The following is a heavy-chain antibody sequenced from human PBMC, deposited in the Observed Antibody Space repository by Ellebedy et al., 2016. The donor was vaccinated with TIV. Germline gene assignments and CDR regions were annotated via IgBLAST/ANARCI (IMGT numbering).Heavy chain of an antibody. CDR3: ARARYYGSGSYPHPLDY. CDR2: ISGSSTYT. J-gene: IGHJ4*02. Sequence: GESLKISCAASGFTFSDYYMSWIRQAPGKGLEWVSYISGSSTYTNYADSVKGRFTISRDNAKNSLYLQMNSLRAEDTAVYYCARARYYGSGSYPHPLDYWGQGTLVTVSS. CDR1: GFTFSDYY. D-gene: IGHD3-10*01. V-gene: IGHV3-11*06.